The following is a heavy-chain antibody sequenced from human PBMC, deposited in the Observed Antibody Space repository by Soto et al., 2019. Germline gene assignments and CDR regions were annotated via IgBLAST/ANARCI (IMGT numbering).Heavy chain of an antibody. Sequence: GESLKISCKGSGYSFTSYWISWVRQMPGKGLEWMGRIDPSDSYTNYSPSFQGHVTISADKSISTAYLQWSSLKASDTAMYYCARQGRHYYDSSGYYGYYYYGMDVWGQGTTVTVS. CDR2: IDPSDSYT. CDR1: GYSFTSYW. CDR3: ARQGRHYYDSSGYYGYYYYGMDV. D-gene: IGHD3-22*01. J-gene: IGHJ6*02. V-gene: IGHV5-10-1*01.